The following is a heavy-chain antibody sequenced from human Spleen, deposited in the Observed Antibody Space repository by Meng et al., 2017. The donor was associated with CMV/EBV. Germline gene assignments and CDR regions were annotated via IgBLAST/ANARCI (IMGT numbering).Heavy chain of an antibody. CDR3: ARDIRGSDYYYGMDV. Sequence: GGSLRLSCAAFEFTFSNYRMNCVRQAPGKGLEWISFISRTSTSIDYAASVKGRFTISRDNARNSLFLQMNSLRAEDTAVYYCARDIRGSDYYYGMDVWGQGTTVTVSS. J-gene: IGHJ6*02. V-gene: IGHV3-21*01. CDR1: EFTFSNYR. CDR2: ISRTSTSI. D-gene: IGHD3-10*01.